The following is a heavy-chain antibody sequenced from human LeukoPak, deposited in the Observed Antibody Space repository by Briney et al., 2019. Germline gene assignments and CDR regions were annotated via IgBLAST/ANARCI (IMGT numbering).Heavy chain of an antibody. CDR1: GDSVSSNSAA. V-gene: IGHV6-1*01. CDR2: TCYRSKWYN. CDR3: ARVGSSGWYDPAEFDY. J-gene: IGHJ4*02. D-gene: IGHD6-19*01. Sequence: SQTLSLTCAISGDSVSSNSAAWNWIRQSPSRGLEWLGRTCYRSKWYNDYAISVKSRITINPDTSKNQFSLQLNSVTPEDTAVYYCARVGSSGWYDPAEFDYWGQGTLVTVSS.